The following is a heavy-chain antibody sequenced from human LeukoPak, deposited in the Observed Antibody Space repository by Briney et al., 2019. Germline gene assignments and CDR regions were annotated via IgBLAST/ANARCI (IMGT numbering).Heavy chain of an antibody. CDR2: IYYSGST. Sequence: PSETLSLTCTVSGGSISSYYWSWIRQPPGKGLEWIGYIYYSGSTNYNPSLKSRVTISVDTSKNQFSLKLSSVTAADTAVYYCARSYHYGSGSYYIPRFDYWGQGTLVTVSS. J-gene: IGHJ4*02. CDR3: ARSYHYGSGSYYIPRFDY. D-gene: IGHD3-10*01. V-gene: IGHV4-59*12. CDR1: GGSISSYY.